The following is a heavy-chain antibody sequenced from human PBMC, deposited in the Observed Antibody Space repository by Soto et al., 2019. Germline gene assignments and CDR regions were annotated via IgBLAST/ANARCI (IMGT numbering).Heavy chain of an antibody. Sequence: GASVKVSCKASGGTFSSYAISWVRQAPGQGLEWMGGIIPIFGTANYAQKFQGRVTMTRDTSISTAYMELSRLRSDDTAVYYCARAEIVVVPAAIWFDPWGQGTLVTVS. J-gene: IGHJ5*02. CDR1: GGTFSSYA. V-gene: IGHV1-69*05. CDR2: IIPIFGTA. D-gene: IGHD2-2*01. CDR3: ARAEIVVVPAAIWFDP.